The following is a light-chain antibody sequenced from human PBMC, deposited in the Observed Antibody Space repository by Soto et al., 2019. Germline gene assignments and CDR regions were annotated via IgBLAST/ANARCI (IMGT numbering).Light chain of an antibody. CDR2: DDT. J-gene: IGLJ1*01. V-gene: IGLV2-23*01. Sequence: QSALTQPASVSGSPGQSITISCTGTVGLVSWYQQHPGKVPKLIIYDDTKRPSGVSSRFSGSKSGNTASLTISGLQTEDEADYYCCLYVGGRTYLFGTGTKVP. CDR3: CLYVGGRTYL. CDR1: VGL.